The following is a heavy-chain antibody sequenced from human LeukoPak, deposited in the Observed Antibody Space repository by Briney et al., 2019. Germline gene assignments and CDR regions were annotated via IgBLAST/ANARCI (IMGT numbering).Heavy chain of an antibody. Sequence: SETLSLTCTVSGASIYSTDYSWGWIRQPPGKGLEWIGSIYYSGSTYYNPSLKSRVTISVDTSKNQFSLKLSSVTAADTAVYYCARHVVEKLERPLYYYMDVWGKGTTVTVSS. CDR1: GASIYSTDYS. D-gene: IGHD1-1*01. V-gene: IGHV4-39*01. J-gene: IGHJ6*03. CDR3: ARHVVEKLERPLYYYMDV. CDR2: IYYSGST.